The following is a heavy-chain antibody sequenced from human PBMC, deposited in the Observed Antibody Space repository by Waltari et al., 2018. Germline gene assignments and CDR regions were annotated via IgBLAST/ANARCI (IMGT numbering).Heavy chain of an antibody. D-gene: IGHD1-7*01. CDR3: AEVWKNYRTDY. CDR1: SGAISSSGYY. J-gene: IGHJ4*02. Sequence: QLQLQESGPGLVKPSETLSLTCTVSSGAISSSGYYWGWIRQPPGKGLEWMGSIYYSGNTYYNPSLKKRVTISVDTAKNQFSLKVTSVTAADTAGYYCAEVWKNYRTDYWGQGTLVTVSS. CDR2: IYYSGNT. V-gene: IGHV4-39*07.